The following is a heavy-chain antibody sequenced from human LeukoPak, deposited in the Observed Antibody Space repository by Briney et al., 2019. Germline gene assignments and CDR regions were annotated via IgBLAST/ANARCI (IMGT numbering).Heavy chain of an antibody. CDR3: AGDPSYSSGWYDY. V-gene: IGHV3-74*01. Sequence: PGGSLRLSCAASGFSFSAYWMHWVRQAPGKGLMWVSRIEGDGSSTNYADSVKGRSTISRDNAKNTLYLEMNSLRAEDTAVYYCAGDPSYSSGWYDYWGQGTLVTVSS. CDR1: GFSFSAYW. D-gene: IGHD6-19*01. J-gene: IGHJ4*02. CDR2: IEGDGSST.